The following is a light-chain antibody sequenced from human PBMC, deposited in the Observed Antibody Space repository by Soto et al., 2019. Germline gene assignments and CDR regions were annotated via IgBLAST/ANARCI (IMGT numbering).Light chain of an antibody. V-gene: IGKV3-15*01. CDR1: QSVSSN. CDR2: GAS. J-gene: IGKJ3*01. Sequence: EIVMTQSPATLSVSPGERATLSCRASQSVSSNLAWYQQKPGQAPRLLIYGASTRATGITARFSGSGSGTEFTLTISSLQSEDFAVYYCQQYNNWPPIFGPGTKVDIK. CDR3: QQYNNWPPI.